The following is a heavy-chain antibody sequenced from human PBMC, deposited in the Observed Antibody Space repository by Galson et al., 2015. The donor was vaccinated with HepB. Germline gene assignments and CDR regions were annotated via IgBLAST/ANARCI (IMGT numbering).Heavy chain of an antibody. V-gene: IGHV3-48*02. CDR1: GFTFSSYS. CDR3: VVYDSSGYYPHDAFDI. D-gene: IGHD3-22*01. CDR2: ISSSSSTI. J-gene: IGHJ3*02. Sequence: SLRLSCAASGFTFSSYSMNWVRQAPGKGLEWVSYISSSSSTIYYADSVKGRFTISRDNAKNSLYLQMNSLRDEDTAVYYCVVYDSSGYYPHDAFDIWGQGTMVTVSS.